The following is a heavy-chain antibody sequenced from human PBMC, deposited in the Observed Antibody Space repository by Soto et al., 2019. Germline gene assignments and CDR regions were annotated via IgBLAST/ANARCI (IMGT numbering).Heavy chain of an antibody. Sequence: GASVKVSCKASCYTFTSYGISLLRHSPGQGLEWMGWISAYNGNTNYAQKLQGRVTMTTDTSTSTAYMELRSLRSDDTAVYYCARANVDIVATIDSIWSQGTLVTVSS. D-gene: IGHD5-12*01. J-gene: IGHJ4*02. CDR3: ARANVDIVATIDSI. V-gene: IGHV1-18*01. CDR2: ISAYNGNT. CDR1: CYTFTSYG.